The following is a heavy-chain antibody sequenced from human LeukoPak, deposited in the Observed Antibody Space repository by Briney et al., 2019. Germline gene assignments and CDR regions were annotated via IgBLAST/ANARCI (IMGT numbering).Heavy chain of an antibody. CDR1: GFTFSRYD. CDR2: ISSSSSYI. Sequence: PGGSLRLSCAASGFTFSRYDMSWVRQAPGKGLEWVSSISSSSSYIYYADSVKGRFTISRDNAKNSLYLQMNSLRAEDTAVYYCARGGSPTPWLAYYYYYMDVWGKGTTVTVSS. V-gene: IGHV3-21*01. J-gene: IGHJ6*03. CDR3: ARGGSPTPWLAYYYYYMDV. D-gene: IGHD3-16*01.